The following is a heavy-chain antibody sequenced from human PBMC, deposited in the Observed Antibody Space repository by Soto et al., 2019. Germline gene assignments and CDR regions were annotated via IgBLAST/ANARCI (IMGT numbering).Heavy chain of an antibody. Sequence: SETLSLTCSVSGVSVDSDGHYWSWIRHLPGVGLEWIGYVHYTGRPFYNPSLRSRVSMSLVTSKNQISLDVTSLTAADTAVYYCARTPRLIGYNSGWNGYGWELDLWGQGTLVTVSS. CDR3: ARTPRLIGYNSGWNGYGWELDL. V-gene: IGHV4-31*03. J-gene: IGHJ4*02. CDR1: GVSVDSDGHY. D-gene: IGHD1-26*01. CDR2: VHYTGRP.